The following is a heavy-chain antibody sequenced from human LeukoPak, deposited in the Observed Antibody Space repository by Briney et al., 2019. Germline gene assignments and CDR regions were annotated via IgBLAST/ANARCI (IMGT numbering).Heavy chain of an antibody. CDR2: ISSRSSYI. Sequence: PGGSLRLSCAASGFTFSTYTMNWVRQAPGKGLEWVSSISSRSSYIYYADSVKGRFTISRDNAKDSLYLQMNSLRAEDTAVYYCVREGSSSAWNNWFFDLWGRGTLVTVSS. CDR1: GFTFSTYT. CDR3: VREGSSSAWNNWFFDL. D-gene: IGHD6-19*01. J-gene: IGHJ2*01. V-gene: IGHV3-21*01.